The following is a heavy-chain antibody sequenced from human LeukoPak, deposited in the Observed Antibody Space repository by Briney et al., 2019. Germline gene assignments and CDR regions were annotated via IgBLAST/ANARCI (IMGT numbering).Heavy chain of an antibody. CDR2: SSGGASNK. J-gene: IGHJ4*02. CDR3: ARARSVLRLRSSFDF. V-gene: IGHV3-23*01. Sequence: GGSLTLSCAPSRLTSSIYAMSWVHQAPGEGLEWISYSSGGASNKYYVRSVKGRFTISRDSSNKALLLQMTSLRVEDTAIYFCARARSVLRLRSSFDFWGQGALVTVSS. D-gene: IGHD2-21*02. CDR1: RLTSSIYA.